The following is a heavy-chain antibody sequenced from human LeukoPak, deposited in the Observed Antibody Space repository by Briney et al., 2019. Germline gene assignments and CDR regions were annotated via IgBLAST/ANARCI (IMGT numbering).Heavy chain of an antibody. CDR3: ASLAAAGTGWFDP. CDR2: ISYDGSNK. J-gene: IGHJ5*02. CDR1: GFTFSSYA. V-gene: IGHV3-30*04. D-gene: IGHD6-13*01. Sequence: GGSLRLSCAASGFTFSSYAMHWVRQAPGKGLEWVAVISYDGSNKYYADSVKGRFTISRDNSKNTLYLQMNSLRAEDTAVYYCASLAAAGTGWFDPWGQGTLVTVSS.